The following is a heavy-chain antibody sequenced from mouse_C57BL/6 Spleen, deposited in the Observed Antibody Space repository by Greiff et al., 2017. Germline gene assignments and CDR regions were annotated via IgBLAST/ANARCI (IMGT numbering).Heavy chain of an antibody. Sequence: EVKLVESGGGLVKPGGSLKLSCAASGFTFSSYAMSWVRQTPEKRLEWVATISDGGSYTYYPDNVKGRFTISRDNAKNNLYLQMSHLKSEDTAMYYCARDSGGKAMDYWGQGTSVTVSS. J-gene: IGHJ4*01. D-gene: IGHD1-1*02. CDR1: GFTFSSYA. CDR3: ARDSGGKAMDY. V-gene: IGHV5-4*01. CDR2: ISDGGSYT.